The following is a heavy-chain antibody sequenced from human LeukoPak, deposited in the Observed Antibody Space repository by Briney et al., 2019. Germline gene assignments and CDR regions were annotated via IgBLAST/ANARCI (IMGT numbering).Heavy chain of an antibody. V-gene: IGHV4-30-4*08. Sequence: PSQTLSLXCTVSGGSISSGDYYWSWIRQPPGKGLEWIGYIYYSGSTNYNPSLKSRVTISVDTSKNQFSLKLSSVTAADTAVYYCARSFNSGYYPSFDYWGQGTLVTVSS. D-gene: IGHD3-22*01. CDR1: GGSISSGDYY. CDR2: IYYSGST. CDR3: ARSFNSGYYPSFDY. J-gene: IGHJ4*02.